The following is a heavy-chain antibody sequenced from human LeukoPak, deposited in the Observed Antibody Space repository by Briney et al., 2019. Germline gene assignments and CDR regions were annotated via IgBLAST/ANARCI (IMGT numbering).Heavy chain of an antibody. D-gene: IGHD2-15*01. CDR1: GFTFSSYG. Sequence: PGGSLRLSCAASGFTFSSYGMHWVRQAPGKGLEWVAFIRYDGSNKYYADSVKGRFTISRDNSKNTLYLQMNSLRAEDTAVYYCAKAHPGDLGYCSGGSCSTFDYWGQGTLVTVPS. CDR3: AKAHPGDLGYCSGGSCSTFDY. CDR2: IRYDGSNK. J-gene: IGHJ4*02. V-gene: IGHV3-30*02.